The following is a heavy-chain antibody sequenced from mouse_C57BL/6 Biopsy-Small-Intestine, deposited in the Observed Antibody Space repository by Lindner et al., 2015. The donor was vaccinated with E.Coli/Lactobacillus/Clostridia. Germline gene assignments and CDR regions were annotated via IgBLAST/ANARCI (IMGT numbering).Heavy chain of an antibody. D-gene: IGHD2-13*01. CDR3: ARGMTDAYCGGDCYGAISGY. V-gene: IGHV1-53*01. Sequence: SVKVSCKASGYTFTGYYLHWVRQAPGQGLEWMGWITPNSGGTNYAQKFQGRVTMTRDTSISTAYMELSSLISDDTAIYYCARGMTDAYCGGDCYGAISGYWGQGTLVTVSS. J-gene: IGHJ4*01. CDR1: GYTFTGYY. CDR2: ITPNSGGT.